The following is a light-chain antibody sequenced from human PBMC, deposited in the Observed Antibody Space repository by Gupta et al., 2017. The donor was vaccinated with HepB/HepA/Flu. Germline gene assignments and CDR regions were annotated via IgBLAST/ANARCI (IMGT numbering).Light chain of an antibody. Sequence: QPVLSLPPPVSASPGPEVAISCSGSSSNIGNNYVTWYQQLPGTAPKLLIYENNKRPSGIPDRFSASKSGTSATLGITGLQTGDEADYYCGTWDSSLSAGVFGGGTKLTVL. J-gene: IGLJ2*01. V-gene: IGLV1-51*02. CDR2: ENN. CDR3: GTWDSSLSAGV. CDR1: SSNIGNNY.